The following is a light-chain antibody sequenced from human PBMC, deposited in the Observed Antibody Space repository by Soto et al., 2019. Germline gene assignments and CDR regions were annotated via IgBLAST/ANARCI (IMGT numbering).Light chain of an antibody. J-gene: IGKJ2*01. CDR1: QNILTY. CDR2: AAT. V-gene: IGKV1-39*01. CDR3: QQSYSAPLT. Sequence: DIQMTQSPSSLSASVGDRVTITCRASQNILTYLNWYQQRPGKAPKFLIDAATSVQDGVPSRFSGSESGTEFTLTISSRQPEDSATDYCQQSYSAPLTFGQGTNLEIK.